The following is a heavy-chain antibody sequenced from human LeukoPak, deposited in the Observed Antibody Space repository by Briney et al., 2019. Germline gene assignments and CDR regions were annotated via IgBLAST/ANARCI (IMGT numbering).Heavy chain of an antibody. D-gene: IGHD3-9*01. V-gene: IGHV3-23*01. CDR2: ISGSGGST. CDR1: GFTFSSYA. Sequence: GGSLRLSCAASGFTFSSYAMSWVRQAPGKGLEWVSAISGSGGSTYYADSAKGRFTISRDNSKNTLYLQMNSLRAEDTAVYYCAKDAMDFDWLFSDYWGQGTLVTVSS. J-gene: IGHJ4*02. CDR3: AKDAMDFDWLFSDY.